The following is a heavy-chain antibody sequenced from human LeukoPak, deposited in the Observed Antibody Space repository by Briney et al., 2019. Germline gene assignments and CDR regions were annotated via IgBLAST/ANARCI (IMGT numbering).Heavy chain of an antibody. CDR2: IYYSGST. V-gene: IGHV4-59*01. CDR1: GGSISHYY. D-gene: IGHD5-12*01. Sequence: SETLSLTCTVSGGSISHYYWSWVRQPPGKGLEWIGNIYYSGSTDSNPSLKSRVTFSVDTSKNQFSLEMSSVTAADTAMYYCARGQRGFPYWGQGTLVTVSS. CDR3: ARGQRGFPY. J-gene: IGHJ4*02.